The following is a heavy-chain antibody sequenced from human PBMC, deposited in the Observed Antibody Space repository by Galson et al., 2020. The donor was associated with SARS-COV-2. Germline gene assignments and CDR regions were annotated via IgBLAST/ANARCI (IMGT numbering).Heavy chain of an antibody. V-gene: IGHV3-30*04. CDR1: EFLFSRYA. Sequence: GESLKISCAAPEFLFSRYAMHWVRQAPGKGLEWVALISYDGSDNYIADSVKGRFTIPRDNSKDILYLQMNSPRPEDTGGYYGSGERPYRQQVVGGKCYGVGVWVLGATVTVCS. D-gene: IGHD6-13*01. J-gene: IGHJ6*02. CDR2: ISYDGSDN. CDR3: SGERPYRQQVVGGKCYGVGV.